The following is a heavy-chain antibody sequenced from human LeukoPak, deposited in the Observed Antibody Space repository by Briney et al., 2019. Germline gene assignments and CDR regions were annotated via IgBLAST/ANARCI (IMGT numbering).Heavy chain of an antibody. CDR3: VRDRCSSTSCHDSPNWFDP. CDR2: VNWYGGST. J-gene: IGHJ5*02. Sequence: GGSLRLSCAASGFTFDDYGMSWVRQAPGEGVEWISGVNWYGGSTGYADSVKGRFTISRDNAKNSLYLQMNSLRAEDTALYYCVRDRCSSTSCHDSPNWFDPWGQGTLVTVSS. D-gene: IGHD2-2*01. V-gene: IGHV3-20*04. CDR1: GFTFDDYG.